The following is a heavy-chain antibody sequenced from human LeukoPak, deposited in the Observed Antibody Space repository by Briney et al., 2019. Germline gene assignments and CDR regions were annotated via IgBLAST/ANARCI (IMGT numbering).Heavy chain of an antibody. CDR3: AREEGSMIVPAAMRSDY. J-gene: IGHJ4*02. V-gene: IGHV4-30-4*08. Sequence: SQTLSLTCTVSGGSISSGGYYWSWIRQPPGKGLEWIGYIYYSGSTYYNPSLKSRVTISVDTSKNQFSLKLSSVTAADTAVYYCAREEGSMIVPAAMRSDYWGQGTLVTVSS. CDR1: GGSISSGGYY. CDR2: IYYSGST. D-gene: IGHD2-2*01.